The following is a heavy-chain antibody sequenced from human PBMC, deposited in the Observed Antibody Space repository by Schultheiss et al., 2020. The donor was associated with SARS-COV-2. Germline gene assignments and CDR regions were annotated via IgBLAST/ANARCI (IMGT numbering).Heavy chain of an antibody. D-gene: IGHD2-2*01. V-gene: IGHV1-2*02. J-gene: IGHJ6*03. CDR3: ARERVPAAPGDYYYYMDV. CDR2: INPNSGGT. Sequence: ASVKVSCKASGYTFTGYYMHWVRQAPGQGLEWMGWINPNSGGTNYAQKLQGRVTMTTDTSTSTAYMELRSLRSDDTAVYYCARERVPAAPGDYYYYMDVWGKGTTVTVSS. CDR1: GYTFTGYY.